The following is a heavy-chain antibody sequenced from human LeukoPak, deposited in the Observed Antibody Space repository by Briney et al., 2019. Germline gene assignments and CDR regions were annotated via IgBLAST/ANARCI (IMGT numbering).Heavy chain of an antibody. V-gene: IGHV3-23*01. CDR3: AKDHGAGSYYNHPDY. Sequence: TGGSLRLSCAASGFTFSNYAMSWVRQAPGKGLEWVSGIGYTGGTTFYADSVKGRFTISRDNSKNTLSLQMNSLRAEDTAVYYCAKDHGAGSYYNHPDYWGQGTLVTVSS. J-gene: IGHJ4*02. CDR1: GFTFSNYA. CDR2: IGYTGGTT. D-gene: IGHD3-10*01.